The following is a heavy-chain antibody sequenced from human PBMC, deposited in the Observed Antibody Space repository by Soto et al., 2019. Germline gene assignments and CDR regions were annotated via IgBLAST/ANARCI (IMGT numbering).Heavy chain of an antibody. V-gene: IGHV3-74*03. D-gene: IGHD4-17*01. J-gene: IGHJ4*02. CDR2: IYSDGIAT. CDR1: GFTFSYYW. Sequence: EVQLVESGGGLVEPGGSLRLSCAASGFTFSYYWMHWVRQTPEKGLVWVARIYSDGIATTYADSVKGRFTISRDNSKNTLYLQMNSLRADDTAVYYCARGNYGGFDYWGQGTLVTVSS. CDR3: ARGNYGGFDY.